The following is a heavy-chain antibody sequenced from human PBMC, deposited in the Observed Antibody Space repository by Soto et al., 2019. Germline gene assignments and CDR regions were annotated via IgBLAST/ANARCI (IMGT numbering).Heavy chain of an antibody. CDR1: GGSIGSYY. V-gene: IGHV4-59*01. J-gene: IGHJ3*02. Sequence: PSETLSVTCSVSGGSIGSYYWSWIRQPPGKGLEWIGYIYYSGSTNYNPSLKSRVTISVDTSKNQFSLKLSSVTAADTAVYYCARRGRGYCSGGSCARAFDIWGQGTMVTVSS. CDR2: IYYSGST. D-gene: IGHD2-15*01. CDR3: ARRGRGYCSGGSCARAFDI.